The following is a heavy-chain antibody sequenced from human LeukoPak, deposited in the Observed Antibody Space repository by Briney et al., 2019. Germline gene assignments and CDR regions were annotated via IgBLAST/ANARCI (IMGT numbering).Heavy chain of an antibody. Sequence: PGGSLRLSCAASGFTFRNFWMNWARQAPGKGLEWVASIMKDGGQKKYVDSVKGRFIISRDNAKSSLYLQMNSLRAEDTALYYCVRDHTGSWYLGYFQHWGQGTLVTVSS. V-gene: IGHV3-7*03. D-gene: IGHD6-13*01. CDR3: VRDHTGSWYLGYFQH. CDR2: IMKDGGQK. CDR1: GFTFRNFW. J-gene: IGHJ1*01.